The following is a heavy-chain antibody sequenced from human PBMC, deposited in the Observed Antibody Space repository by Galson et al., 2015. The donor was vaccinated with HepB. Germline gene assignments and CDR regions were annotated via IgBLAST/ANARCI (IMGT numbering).Heavy chain of an antibody. V-gene: IGHV2-5*02. Sequence: PALVKPTQTLTLTCTFSGFSLSTTAVAVGWIRQPPGKALEWLALIYWDDDKHYSPSLRSRLTLTKDISKNQVVLTMTNMDPVDTATYYCAHLDLRRQTPYFDYWGQGTLVTVSS. CDR3: AHLDLRRQTPYFDY. CDR1: GFSLSTTAVA. J-gene: IGHJ4*02. CDR2: IYWDDDK. D-gene: IGHD3/OR15-3a*01.